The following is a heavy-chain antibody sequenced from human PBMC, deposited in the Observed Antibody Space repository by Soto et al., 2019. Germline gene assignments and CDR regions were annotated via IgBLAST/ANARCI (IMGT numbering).Heavy chain of an antibody. V-gene: IGHV3-49*04. J-gene: IGHJ3*02. D-gene: IGHD3-22*01. Sequence: PGGSLRLSCTASGFTFGDYAMSWVRQAPGKGLEWVGFIRSKAYGGTTGYAASVKGRFTISRDDSKSIAYLQMNSLKTEDTAVYYCTRDLSNYYDSSGYDAYAFDIWGQGTMVTVSS. CDR3: TRDLSNYYDSSGYDAYAFDI. CDR1: GFTFGDYA. CDR2: IRSKAYGGTT.